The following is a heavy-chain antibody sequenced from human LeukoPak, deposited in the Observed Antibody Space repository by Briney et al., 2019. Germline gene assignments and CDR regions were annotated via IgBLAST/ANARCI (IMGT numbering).Heavy chain of an antibody. Sequence: SVKVSCKASGGTFGSYGFIWVRQAPGQGLEWMGGIIPIFDTTHYAQKFQGRVTITADESTSTFYMELSSLRSEDTAVYYCARGVVTVGVSKIDYYYYMDVWGKGTTVTVSS. CDR1: GGTFGSYG. J-gene: IGHJ6*03. V-gene: IGHV1-69*01. CDR2: IIPIFDTT. CDR3: ARGVVTVGVSKIDYYYYMDV. D-gene: IGHD1-26*01.